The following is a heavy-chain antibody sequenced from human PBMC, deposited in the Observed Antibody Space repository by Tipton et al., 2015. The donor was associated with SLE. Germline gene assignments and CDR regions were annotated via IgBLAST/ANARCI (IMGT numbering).Heavy chain of an antibody. V-gene: IGHV4-34*01. CDR2: INHSGST. CDR3: AREGGSCYDY. J-gene: IGHJ4*02. Sequence: TLSLTCAVYGGSLSGYYWSWIRQPPGKGLEWIGEINHSGSTNYNPSLKSRVTISVDTSKNQFSLKLSSVTAADTAVYYCAREGGSCYDYWGQGTLVTVSS. CDR1: GGSLSGYY. D-gene: IGHD2-15*01.